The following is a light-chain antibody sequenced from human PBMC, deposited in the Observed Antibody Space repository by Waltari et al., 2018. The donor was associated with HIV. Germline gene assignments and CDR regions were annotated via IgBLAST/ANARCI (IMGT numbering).Light chain of an antibody. CDR2: GAP. V-gene: IGKV3-20*01. CDR3: QQYGSAPLFT. J-gene: IGKJ3*01. CDR1: HVFGSNS. Sequence: EIVSTQSPGTLSVSLEERGTLSCRASHVFGSNSLAWYQQKPGQAPRLLIYGAPSRAPGVPDRFRGSGSGTDFPLTISRLEPEDLAVYYCQQYGSAPLFTFGPGTKVDI.